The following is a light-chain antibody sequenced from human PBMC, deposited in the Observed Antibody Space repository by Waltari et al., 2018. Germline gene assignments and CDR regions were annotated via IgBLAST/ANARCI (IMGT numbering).Light chain of an antibody. CDR2: YDT. V-gene: IGLV3-21*01. Sequence: SYMLTQPPSLSVAPGETARLTCGGDKIGRESVHWFQQRPGQAPVLVIYYDTDRPSGIPDRFSGSNSGSTATLTISTVEAGDEADYYCQVWDRSSDHVVFGGGTKLTVL. CDR3: QVWDRSSDHVV. CDR1: KIGRES. J-gene: IGLJ2*01.